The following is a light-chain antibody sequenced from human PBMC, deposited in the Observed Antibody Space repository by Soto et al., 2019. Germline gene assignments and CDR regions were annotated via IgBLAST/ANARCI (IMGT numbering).Light chain of an antibody. J-gene: IGKJ1*01. V-gene: IGKV3-15*01. CDR1: QSVSSN. CDR2: GAS. Sequence: EIVITQSPATLSVSPGERATLSCRASQSVSSNLAWYQQRPGQAPRLLIYGASTRATGIPDRYSGSGSGTEFTLTISSLXSEDFAVYYCQQYNNWPPWTFGQGTKVDIK. CDR3: QQYNNWPPWT.